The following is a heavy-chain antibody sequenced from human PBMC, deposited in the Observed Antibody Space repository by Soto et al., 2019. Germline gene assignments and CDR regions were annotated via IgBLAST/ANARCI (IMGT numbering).Heavy chain of an antibody. V-gene: IGHV1-8*01. Sequence: QVQLVQAGAEVKKPGASVKVSCKASGYTLTSYDINWVRQATGQGLEWMGWMNPNSGNTGYAQKFQGRVTMTRNTSISTAYMELISLRSEDTAVYYCARGINYYDSGDDAFDIWGQGTMVTVSS. J-gene: IGHJ3*02. CDR2: MNPNSGNT. D-gene: IGHD3-10*01. CDR3: ARGINYYDSGDDAFDI. CDR1: GYTLTSYD.